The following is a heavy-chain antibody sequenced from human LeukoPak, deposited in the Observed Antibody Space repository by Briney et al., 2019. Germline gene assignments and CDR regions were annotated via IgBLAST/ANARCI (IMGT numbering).Heavy chain of an antibody. D-gene: IGHD6-19*01. CDR2: ISAYNGNT. Sequence: ASVKVSCKASGYTFTSYGISWVRQAPGQGLEWMGWISAYNGNTNYAQKLQGRVTMTTDTSTSTAYMELRSRRSDDTAVYYCARAPEFSSGWLLDCWGQGSLVTVSS. CDR1: GYTFTSYG. CDR3: ARAPEFSSGWLLDC. V-gene: IGHV1-18*01. J-gene: IGHJ4*02.